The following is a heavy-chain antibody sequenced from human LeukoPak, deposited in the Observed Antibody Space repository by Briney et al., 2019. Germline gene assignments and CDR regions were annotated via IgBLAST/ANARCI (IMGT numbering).Heavy chain of an antibody. CDR3: ARPVLLERLDAFDI. D-gene: IGHD1-1*01. CDR2: IWYDGSNK. CDR1: GFTFSSYG. V-gene: IGHV3-33*01. J-gene: IGHJ3*02. Sequence: PGGSLRLSCAASGFTFSSYGMHWVRQAPGKGLEWVAVIWYDGSNKYYADSVEGRFTISRDNSKSTLYLQMNSLRAEGTSVYYCARPVLLERLDAFDIWGQGTMVTVSS.